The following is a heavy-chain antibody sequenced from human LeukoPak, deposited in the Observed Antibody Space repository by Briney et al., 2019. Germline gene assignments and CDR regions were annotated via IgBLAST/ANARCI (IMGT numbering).Heavy chain of an antibody. Sequence: GESLRLSCAASGFTFSPYAMSWVRQAPGKGLEWVSGITGSGGSTDYADSVKGRFTIARDNSKNTLFLQMNSLRAEDTAVYFCAKERYHSGWYDFDYWGQGTLVTVSS. CDR1: GFTFSPYA. D-gene: IGHD6-19*01. CDR3: AKERYHSGWYDFDY. CDR2: ITGSGGST. J-gene: IGHJ4*02. V-gene: IGHV3-23*01.